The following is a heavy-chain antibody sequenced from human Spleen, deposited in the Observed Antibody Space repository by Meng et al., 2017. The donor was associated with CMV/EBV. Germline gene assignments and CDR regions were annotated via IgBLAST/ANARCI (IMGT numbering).Heavy chain of an antibody. D-gene: IGHD3-3*01. CDR3: ARFHPGFWSGSLGAFDI. CDR1: GFTFSSYA. J-gene: IGHJ3*02. Sequence: GESLKISCAASGFTFSSYAMHWVRQAPGKGLEWVAVISYDGSNKYYADSVKGRFTISRDNSKNTLYLQMNSLRAEDTAVYYCARFHPGFWSGSLGAFDIWGQGTMVTVSS. V-gene: IGHV3-30-3*01. CDR2: ISYDGSNK.